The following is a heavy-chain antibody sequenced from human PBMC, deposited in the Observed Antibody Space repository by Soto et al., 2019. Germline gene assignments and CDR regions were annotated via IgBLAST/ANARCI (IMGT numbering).Heavy chain of an antibody. V-gene: IGHV2-5*02. D-gene: IGHD3-16*02. CDR3: AHLPHSEDYIWGSYRYLNPFDY. CDR1: GFSLSTSGVG. CDR2: IYWDDDK. J-gene: IGHJ4*02. Sequence: QITLKESGPTLVKPTQTLTLTCTFSGFSLSTSGVGVGWIHQPPGKALEWLALIYWDDDKRYSPSLKSRLTITKDTSKNQVVLTMTNMDPVDTATYYCAHLPHSEDYIWGSYRYLNPFDYWGQGTLVTVSS.